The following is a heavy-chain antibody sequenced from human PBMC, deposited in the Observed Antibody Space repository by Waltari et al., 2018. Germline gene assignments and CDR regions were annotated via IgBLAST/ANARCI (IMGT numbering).Heavy chain of an antibody. J-gene: IGHJ6*02. CDR3: ARVNYDFWAYGMDV. D-gene: IGHD3-3*01. CDR1: GYTFSAYF. CDR2: INPKTGRA. V-gene: IGHV1-2*06. Sequence: QEQLVQSGPEMQTPGASLKVSCRASGYTFSAYFVHWVRQAPGQGLEWMGRINPKTGRANYAQKFQGRVTMTRDTSISTANLELNSLRSDDTAIYYCARVNYDFWAYGMDVWGQGTTVTVSS.